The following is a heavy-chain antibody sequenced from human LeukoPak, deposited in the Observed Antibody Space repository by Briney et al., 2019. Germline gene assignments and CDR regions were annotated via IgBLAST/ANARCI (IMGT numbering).Heavy chain of an antibody. D-gene: IGHD3-22*01. CDR1: GYTFTGYY. J-gene: IGHJ6*02. CDR2: INPNSGGT. CDR3: ARENYDRPNGMDV. Sequence: ASVKVSCKASGYTFTGYYMHWVRQAPGQGLEWMGWINPNSGGTNYAQKFQGWVTMTRDTSISTAYMELSRLRSDDTAVYYCARENYDRPNGMDVWGQGTTVTVSS. V-gene: IGHV1-2*04.